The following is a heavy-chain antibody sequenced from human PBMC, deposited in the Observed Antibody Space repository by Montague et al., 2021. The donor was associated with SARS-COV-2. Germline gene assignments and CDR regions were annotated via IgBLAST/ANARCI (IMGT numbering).Heavy chain of an antibody. CDR3: ATTIYDYVWGTRVEYDY. CDR2: IDWXXXK. CDR1: GFSLSTSGMC. J-gene: IGHJ4*02. V-gene: IGHV2-70*01. D-gene: IGHD3-16*01. Sequence: PALVKPTQTLTLTGTFSGFSLSTSGMCVSWIRQPPGKALEWLALIDWXXXKYYSTSLKTRLTISKDTSKNQVVLTMTNMDPVDTATYYCATTIYDYVWGTRVEYDYWGQGTLVTVSS.